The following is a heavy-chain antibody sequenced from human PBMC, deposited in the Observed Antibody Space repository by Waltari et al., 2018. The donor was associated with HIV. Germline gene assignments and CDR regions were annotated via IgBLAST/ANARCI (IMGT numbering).Heavy chain of an antibody. V-gene: IGHV3-66*02. D-gene: IGHD3-3*01. CDR3: VKGVKYYDFGGGYWESAP. CDR2: LYMDNSA. Sequence: EVQLVEPEGRLVQPGEPLRHSCAASALPVTSYWMICVRQARGKGLEWVAVLYMDNSAKFACFGKGRLIICRDNSKNTVYLEMNYLRPEDTAIYYSVKGVKYYDFGGGYWESAPWGQGTLVTVSS. J-gene: IGHJ5*02. CDR1: ALPVTSYW.